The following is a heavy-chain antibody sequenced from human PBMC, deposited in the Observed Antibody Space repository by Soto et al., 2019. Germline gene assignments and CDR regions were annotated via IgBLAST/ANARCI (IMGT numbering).Heavy chain of an antibody. J-gene: IGHJ4*02. CDR3: ARRDYDYIWGSGPYYFDY. V-gene: IGHV1-18*01. CDR2: ISAYNGNT. Sequence: ASVKVSCKASGYTFTSYGISWVRQAPGQGLEWMGWISAYNGNTNYAQKLQGRVTMTTDTSTSTAYMELRSLGSDDTAVYYCARRDYDYIWGSGPYYFDYWGQGTLVTVSS. CDR1: GYTFTSYG. D-gene: IGHD3-16*01.